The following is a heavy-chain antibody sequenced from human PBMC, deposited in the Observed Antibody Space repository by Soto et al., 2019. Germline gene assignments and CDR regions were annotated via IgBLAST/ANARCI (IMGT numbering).Heavy chain of an antibody. CDR1: GYSFTSYW. J-gene: IGHJ5*02. CDR2: IDPSDSYT. CDR3: ARNRDMVVVPAAPGAWFAP. Sequence: GESLKISCKGSGYSFTSYWISWVRQMPGKGLEWMGRIDPSDSYTNYSPSFQGHVTISADKSISTAYLQWSSLKASDTAMYYCARNRDMVVVPAAPGAWFAPWGQGTLVTVSS. V-gene: IGHV5-10-1*01. D-gene: IGHD2-2*01.